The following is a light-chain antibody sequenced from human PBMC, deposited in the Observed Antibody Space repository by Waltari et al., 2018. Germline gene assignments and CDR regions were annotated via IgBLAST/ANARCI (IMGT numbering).Light chain of an antibody. V-gene: IGLV2-11*01. CDR3: CSHAGSYIV. J-gene: IGLJ1*01. Sequence: QSALTQPRSVSGSPGQSVAISCTGTSSDVGGYNYVSWYQQHPGKVPKVVIYDVSKRPSGVPDRFSGSKSGHTASLTISGLQADDEADYYCCSHAGSYIVFGAGTKVTVL. CDR1: SSDVGGYNY. CDR2: DVS.